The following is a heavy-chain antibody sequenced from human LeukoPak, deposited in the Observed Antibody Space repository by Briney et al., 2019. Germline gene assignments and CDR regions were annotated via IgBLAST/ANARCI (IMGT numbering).Heavy chain of an antibody. Sequence: GSLSLSCAASGFTFSSYGMHWVRQAPGKGLEWVAVISYDGSNKYYADSVKGRFTISRDNSKNTLYLQMNSLRHEDTAVYYCGEVQTVNKFDYWGRGTLVAVSS. V-gene: IGHV3-30*03. J-gene: IGHJ4*01. CDR2: ISYDGSNK. CDR3: GEVQTVNKFDY. CDR1: GFTFSSYG. D-gene: IGHD1-1*01.